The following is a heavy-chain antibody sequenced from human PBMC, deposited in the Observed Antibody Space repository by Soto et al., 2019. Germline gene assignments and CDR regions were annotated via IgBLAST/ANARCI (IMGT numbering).Heavy chain of an antibody. CDR2: IYYSGST. CDR3: ASDTEQRVEYYYSGMEV. V-gene: IGHV4-39*01. Sequence: GGQSGSISYHRVIISQPPGKGLEWIGSIYYSGSTYYNPSLKSRVTISVDTSKNQFSLKLSSVTAADTAVYYCASDTEQRVEYYYSGMEVRRNGSTVTVFS. CDR1: GGQSGSISYH. J-gene: IGHJ6*01. D-gene: IGHD2-2*02.